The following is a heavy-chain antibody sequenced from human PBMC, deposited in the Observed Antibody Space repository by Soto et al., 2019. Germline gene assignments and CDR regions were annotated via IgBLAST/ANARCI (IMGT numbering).Heavy chain of an antibody. CDR3: ASCGSGSYSAWFDP. Sequence: EVQLVESGGGLVQPGGSLRLSCAASGFTFSSYWMSWVRQAPGKGLEWVANIKQDGSEKYYVDSVKGRFTISRDNAKNSLYLQMNSLRAEDTAVYYCASCGSGSYSAWFDPWGQGTLVTVSS. CDR2: IKQDGSEK. J-gene: IGHJ5*02. D-gene: IGHD3-10*01. V-gene: IGHV3-7*01. CDR1: GFTFSSYW.